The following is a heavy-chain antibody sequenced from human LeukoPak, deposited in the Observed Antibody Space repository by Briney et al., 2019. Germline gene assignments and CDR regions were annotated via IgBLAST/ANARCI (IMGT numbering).Heavy chain of an antibody. J-gene: IGHJ4*02. V-gene: IGHV3-66*01. Sequence: GGSLRLSCAASGFTFSSNYMSWVRQAPGKGLEWVSVIYSGGSTYYADSVKGRFTISRDNSKNTLYLQMNSLRAEDTAVYYCARGTGIEYYFDYWGQGTLVTVSS. CDR2: IYSGGST. D-gene: IGHD5-12*01. CDR3: ARGTGIEYYFDY. CDR1: GFTFSSNY.